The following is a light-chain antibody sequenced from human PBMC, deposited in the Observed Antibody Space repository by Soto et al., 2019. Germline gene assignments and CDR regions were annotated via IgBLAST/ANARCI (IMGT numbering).Light chain of an antibody. V-gene: IGLV2-14*01. CDR1: SSDVGGYNY. Sequence: QSALAQPASVSGSPGQSITISCTGTSSDVGGYNYVSWYQQHPGKVPKLLIYEVSNRPSGVSNRFSGSKSGNTASLTISGLQAEDEADYYCSSYTSSSLYVFGTGTKV. CDR2: EVS. CDR3: SSYTSSSLYV. J-gene: IGLJ1*01.